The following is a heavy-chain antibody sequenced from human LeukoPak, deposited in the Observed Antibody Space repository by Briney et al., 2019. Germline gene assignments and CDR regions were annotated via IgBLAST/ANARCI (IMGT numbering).Heavy chain of an antibody. J-gene: IGHJ4*02. CDR3: ARGIRGSVYYFDY. D-gene: IGHD3-10*01. CDR1: GGSISSSSYY. CDR2: IHYSGST. V-gene: IGHV4-39*01. Sequence: SETLSLTCNVSGGSISSSSYYWGWIRQPPGKGLEWIGSIHYSGSTYYNPSLKSRLTISVDTSKNQFSLKLSSVTAADTAVYYCARGIRGSVYYFDYWGQGTQVTVSS.